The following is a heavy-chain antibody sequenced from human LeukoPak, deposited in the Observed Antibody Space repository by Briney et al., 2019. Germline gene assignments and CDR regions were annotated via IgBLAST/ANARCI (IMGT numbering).Heavy chain of an antibody. CDR1: GGSISSGGYS. CDR2: IYYSGST. J-gene: IGHJ6*03. V-gene: IGHV4-30-4*07. CDR3: ARGYYYMDV. Sequence: SETLSLTCAVSGGSISSGGYSWSWIRQPPGKGLEWIGYIYYSGSTYYNPSLKSRVTISIDRSKNQFSLKLSSVTAADTAVYYCARGYYYMDVWGKGTTVTVSS.